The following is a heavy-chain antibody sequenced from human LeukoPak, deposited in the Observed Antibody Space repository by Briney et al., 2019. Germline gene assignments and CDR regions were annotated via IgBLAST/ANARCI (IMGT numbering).Heavy chain of an antibody. CDR3: ATLADSMTTVTSFDY. CDR1: GGTFSSYA. Sequence: GASVKVSCKASGGTFSSYAISWVRQAPGQGLEWMGIINPSGGSTSYAQKFQGRVTMTRDTSTSTVYMELSSLRSEDTAVYYCATLADSMTTVTSFDYWGQGTLVTVSS. J-gene: IGHJ4*02. D-gene: IGHD4-17*01. V-gene: IGHV1-46*01. CDR2: INPSGGST.